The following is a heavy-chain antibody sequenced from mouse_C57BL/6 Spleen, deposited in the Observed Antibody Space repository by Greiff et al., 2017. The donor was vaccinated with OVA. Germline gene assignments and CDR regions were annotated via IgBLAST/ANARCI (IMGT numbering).Heavy chain of an antibody. Sequence: EVQLQESGGGLVQPKGSLKLSCAASGFSFNTYAMNWVRQAPGKGLEWVARIRSKSNNYATYYADSVKDRFTISRDDSESMLYLQMNNLKTEDTAMYYCVRHDAWYFDVWGTGTTVTVSS. CDR3: VRHDAWYFDV. CDR2: IRSKSNNYAT. J-gene: IGHJ1*03. D-gene: IGHD2-3*01. V-gene: IGHV10-1*01. CDR1: GFSFNTYA.